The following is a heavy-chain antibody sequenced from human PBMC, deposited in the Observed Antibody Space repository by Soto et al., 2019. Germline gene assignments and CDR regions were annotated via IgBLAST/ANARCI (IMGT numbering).Heavy chain of an antibody. CDR2: ISGDTSYT. V-gene: IGHV3-11*05. CDR3: ARETPSAYFDS. CDR1: GFTFSDFY. Sequence: PGGSLRLSCAASGFTFSDFYMSWIRQAPGKGLEWIAYISGDTSYTTYADSVEGRFTISRDNAKNSLYLQMNSLRAEDTAVYYCARETPSAYFDSWGQGTLVTVSS. J-gene: IGHJ4*02.